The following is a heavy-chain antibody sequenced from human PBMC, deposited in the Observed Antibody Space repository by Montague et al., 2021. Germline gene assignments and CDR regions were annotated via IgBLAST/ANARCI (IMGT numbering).Heavy chain of an antibody. CDR2: IYYSGST. CDR3: VVTASLYCHGMDV. Sequence: SETLSLTCTVSGGSISSSSYYWGWIRQPPGKELEWIGSIYYSGSTYYNPSLKSRLTISVDTSKNPFSLKLSSVTAADTAVYYWVVTASLYCHGMDVWGQGTTVTVSS. V-gene: IGHV4-39*01. D-gene: IGHD2-15*01. J-gene: IGHJ6*02. CDR1: GGSISSSSYY.